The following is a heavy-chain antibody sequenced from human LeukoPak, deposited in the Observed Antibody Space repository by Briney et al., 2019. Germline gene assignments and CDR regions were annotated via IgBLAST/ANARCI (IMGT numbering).Heavy chain of an antibody. J-gene: IGHJ6*03. CDR3: ARWGLVAPGTYYYYMDV. D-gene: IGHD2-2*01. Sequence: ASVKVSCKASGYTFTNHGVTWVRQAPGQGLKWMGWINPYSGGTHYAQNLQDRLTMTTDTSTSMAFMELRSLRPDDTAVYFCARWGLVAPGTYYYYMDVWGRGTTVTVSS. CDR1: GYTFTNHG. V-gene: IGHV1-18*01. CDR2: INPYSGGT.